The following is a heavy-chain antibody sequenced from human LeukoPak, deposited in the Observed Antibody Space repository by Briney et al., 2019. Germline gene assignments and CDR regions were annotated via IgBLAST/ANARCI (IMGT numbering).Heavy chain of an antibody. CDR3: AKAGKGDYCSSTSCYLPYDH. D-gene: IGHD2-2*01. J-gene: IGHJ5*02. V-gene: IGHV3-30*04. CDR2: VSHDEKHDK. CDR1: GFTFSSSV. Sequence: PGGSLRLSCAASGFTFSSSVMHWVRQAPGKGLEWVALVSHDEKHDKQYPDSVKGRFTISRDNSKNTLYLQMNSLRAEDTAVYYCAKAGKGDYCSSTSCYLPYDHWGQGTLVTVSS.